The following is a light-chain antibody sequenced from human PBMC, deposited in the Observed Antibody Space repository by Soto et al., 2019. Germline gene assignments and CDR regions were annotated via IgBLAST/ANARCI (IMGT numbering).Light chain of an antibody. V-gene: IGLV2-14*03. CDR3: CSYADGSIYF. CDR1: SRDVGAYDY. Sequence: QSSRTHPASLSGSPGQSITISCTGTSRDVGAYDYVSWYLQYPDKAPQLLIYYVDHRPSGVSSRFSGSKSGNTASLTISGLQAEDEGDYYCCSYADGSIYFFGTGTKVTVL. J-gene: IGLJ1*01. CDR2: YVD.